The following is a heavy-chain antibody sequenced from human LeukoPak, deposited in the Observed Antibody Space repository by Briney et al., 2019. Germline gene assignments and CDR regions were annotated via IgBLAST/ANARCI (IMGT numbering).Heavy chain of an antibody. CDR1: GYTFTSYD. CDR3: ARGGRWRAFDI. V-gene: IGHV1-2*02. CDR2: INPNSGGI. J-gene: IGHJ3*02. Sequence: ASVKVSCKASGYTFTSYDINWVRQATGQGLEWMGWINPNSGGINYAQKFQGRVTMTRDTSISTAYMELSRLRSDDTAVYYCARGGRWRAFDIWGQGTMVTVSS. D-gene: IGHD2-15*01.